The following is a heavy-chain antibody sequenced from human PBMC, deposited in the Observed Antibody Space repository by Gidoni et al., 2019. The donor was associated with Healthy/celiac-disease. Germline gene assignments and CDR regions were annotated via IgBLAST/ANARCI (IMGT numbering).Heavy chain of an antibody. CDR3: ASPLLGSGPHVKYYYYYYGMDV. CDR1: GGTFSSYA. Sequence: QVQLVQSGAEVKKPGSSVKVSCKASGGTFSSYAISWVRQAPGQWLEWMGGIIPIFGTANYAQKFQGRVTITADESTSTAYMELSSLRSEDTAVYYCASPLLGSGPHVKYYYYYYGMDVWGQGTTVTVSS. CDR2: IIPIFGTA. V-gene: IGHV1-69*01. D-gene: IGHD3-16*01. J-gene: IGHJ6*02.